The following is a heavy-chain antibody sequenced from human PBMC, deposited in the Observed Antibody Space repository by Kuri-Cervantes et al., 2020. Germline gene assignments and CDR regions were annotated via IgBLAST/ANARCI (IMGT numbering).Heavy chain of an antibody. CDR2: ISYDGSNK. V-gene: IGHV3-30*03. Sequence: GESLKISCAASGFTFSSYGMHWVRQAPGKGLERVAVISYDGSNKYYADSVKGRFTISRDNSKNTLYLQMNSLRAEDTAVYYCARDSGPHITMVRGTPFDYWGQGTLVTVSS. J-gene: IGHJ4*02. D-gene: IGHD3-10*01. CDR1: GFTFSSYG. CDR3: ARDSGPHITMVRGTPFDY.